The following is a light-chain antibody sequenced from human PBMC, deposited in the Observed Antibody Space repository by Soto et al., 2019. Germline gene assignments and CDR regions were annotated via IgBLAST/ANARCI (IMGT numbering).Light chain of an antibody. CDR1: QNIHNH. V-gene: IGKV3D-15*03. CDR2: DAI. J-gene: IGKJ4*01. CDR3: QQLYSHPLT. Sequence: DKLMSQSPATLSVSPGERVTLSCRASQNIHNHMSWFLQKPGQTPRLLIYDAIIRATGIPDRFSGSGSGTDFTLTISNLQPEDFATYYCQQLYSHPLTFGGGTKVDIK.